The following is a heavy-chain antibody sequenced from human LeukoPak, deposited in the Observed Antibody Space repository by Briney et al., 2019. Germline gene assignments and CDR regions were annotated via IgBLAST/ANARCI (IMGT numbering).Heavy chain of an antibody. V-gene: IGHV1-18*01. Sequence: SVKVSCKASGYTFTSYGISWVRQAPGQGLEWMGWVSAYNGNTNYAQKLQGRVTMTTDTSTSTAYMELRSLRSDDTAVYYCARVRHWNYYYYYMDVWGKGTTVTVSS. CDR2: VSAYNGNT. CDR1: GYTFTSYG. CDR3: ARVRHWNYYYYYMDV. D-gene: IGHD1-1*01. J-gene: IGHJ6*03.